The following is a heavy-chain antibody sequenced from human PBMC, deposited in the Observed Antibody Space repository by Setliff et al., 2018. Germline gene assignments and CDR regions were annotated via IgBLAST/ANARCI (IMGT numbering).Heavy chain of an antibody. CDR1: GYIFTYYA. V-gene: IGHV1-3*01. D-gene: IGHD3-22*01. J-gene: IGHJ4*02. Sequence: GASVKVSCKASGYIFTYYAIHWVRQAPGQRLEWMGWINAGNGNTKHSQKFQGRVTITRDTSASTAYMELSSLTSEDTAVYYCARRPYDSSGYFNYWGQGTLVTVSS. CDR3: ARRPYDSSGYFNY. CDR2: INAGNGNT.